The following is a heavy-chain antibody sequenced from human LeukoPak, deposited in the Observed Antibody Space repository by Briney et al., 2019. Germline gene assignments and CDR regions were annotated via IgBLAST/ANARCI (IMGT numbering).Heavy chain of an antibody. Sequence: SETLSLTCDVYGGSFSGYYWSWIRQPPGKGLEWIGEINHSGSTNYNPSLKSRVTISVDTSKNQFSLKLSSVTAADTAVYYCARGPRWAFDIWGQGTMVTVSS. CDR2: INHSGST. CDR3: ARGPRWAFDI. V-gene: IGHV4-34*01. CDR1: GGSFSGYY. D-gene: IGHD5-24*01. J-gene: IGHJ3*02.